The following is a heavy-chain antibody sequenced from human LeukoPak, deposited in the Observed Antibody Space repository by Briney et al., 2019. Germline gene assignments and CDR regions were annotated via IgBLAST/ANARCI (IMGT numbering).Heavy chain of an antibody. CDR3: ASGLRYCSGGSCYPRYFDY. CDR1: GYTFTSYD. J-gene: IGHJ4*02. V-gene: IGHV1-8*01. CDR2: MNPNSGNT. Sequence: ASVKVSCKASGYTFTSYDINWVRQATGQGLEWMGWMNPNSGNTGYAHKIQGRVTMTRNTSISTDYMELSSLRSEDTAVYYCASGLRYCSGGSCYPRYFDYWGQGTLVTVSS. D-gene: IGHD2-15*01.